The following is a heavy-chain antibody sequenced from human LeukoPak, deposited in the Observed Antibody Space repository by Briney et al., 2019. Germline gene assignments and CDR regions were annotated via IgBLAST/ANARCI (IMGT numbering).Heavy chain of an antibody. CDR1: GYTFTSYG. CDR3: ARSGLRYFDWLLNYFDY. D-gene: IGHD3-9*01. V-gene: IGHV1-18*01. CDR2: ISAYNGNT. J-gene: IGHJ4*02. Sequence: ASVKVSCKASGYTFTSYGISWVRQAPGQGLEWMGWISAYNGNTNYAQKFQGRVTITTDESTSTAYMELSSLRSEDTAVYYCARSGLRYFDWLLNYFDYWGQGTLVTVSS.